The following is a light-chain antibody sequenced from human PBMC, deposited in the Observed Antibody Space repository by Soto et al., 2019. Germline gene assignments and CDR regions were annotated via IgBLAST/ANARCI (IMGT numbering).Light chain of an antibody. CDR2: GAS. CDR1: QSVSSN. J-gene: IGKJ1*01. Sequence: EIVMTQSPATLSVSPGERATLSCRASQSVSSNLAWYQQKPGQAPRLLLYGASTRATCIPARFSGSGSGTEFTLTISSLQSEDFAVYYCQQYNNWPPYVFGQGTKVEIK. V-gene: IGKV3-15*01. CDR3: QQYNNWPPYV.